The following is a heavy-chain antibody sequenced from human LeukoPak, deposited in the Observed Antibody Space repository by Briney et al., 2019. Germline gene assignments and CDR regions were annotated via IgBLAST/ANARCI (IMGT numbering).Heavy chain of an antibody. CDR3: ARGMATAMVDC. D-gene: IGHD5-18*01. Sequence: SETLSLTCAVYGGSLSGYYWSWIRQPPGKGLEWIGEINHSGSTNYNPSLKSRVTISVDTSKNQFSLKLSSVTAADTAVYYCARGMATAMVDCWGQGTLVTVSS. CDR2: INHSGST. J-gene: IGHJ4*02. CDR1: GGSLSGYY. V-gene: IGHV4-34*01.